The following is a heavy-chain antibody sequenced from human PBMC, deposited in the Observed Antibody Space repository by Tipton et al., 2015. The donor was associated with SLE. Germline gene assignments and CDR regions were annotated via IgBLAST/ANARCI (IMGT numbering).Heavy chain of an antibody. Sequence: TLSLTCTVSGGSISSSSYYWGWIRQPPGKGLEWIGSISYSGSTNYNPSLKSRVTISVDTSKNQFSLKLSSVTAADTAVYYCARELEGVGSQQLVNWGQGTLVTVSS. CDR3: ARELEGVGSQQLVN. V-gene: IGHV4-39*07. CDR1: GGSISSSSYY. J-gene: IGHJ4*02. D-gene: IGHD6-13*01. CDR2: ISYSGST.